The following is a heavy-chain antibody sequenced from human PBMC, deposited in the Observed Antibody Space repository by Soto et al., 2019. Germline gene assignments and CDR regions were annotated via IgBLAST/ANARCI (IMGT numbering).Heavy chain of an antibody. CDR3: ARRGSSGWPADYYYGMDV. CDR2: ISYDGSNK. Sequence: PGGSLRLSCAASGFTFSSYAMHWVRQAPGKGLEWVAVISYDGSNKYYADSVKGRFTISRDNSKNTLYLQMNSLRAEDTAVYYCARRGSSGWPADYYYGMDVWGQGTTVTVSS. V-gene: IGHV3-30-3*01. D-gene: IGHD6-19*01. CDR1: GFTFSSYA. J-gene: IGHJ6*02.